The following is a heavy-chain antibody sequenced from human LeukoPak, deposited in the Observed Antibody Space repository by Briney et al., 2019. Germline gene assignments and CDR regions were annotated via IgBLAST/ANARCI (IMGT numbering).Heavy chain of an antibody. Sequence: GGSLRLSCAASGFTFRSYWMHWVRQAPGKGLVWVSRVNIDGDSTYADSVRGRFTLSRDNAKNALYLEMTSLRGEDTGVYYCARDLGRGTPFDYWGQGSLVIVSP. CDR3: ARDLGRGTPFDY. D-gene: IGHD1-7*01. V-gene: IGHV3-74*01. CDR2: VNIDGDST. CDR1: GFTFRSYW. J-gene: IGHJ4*02.